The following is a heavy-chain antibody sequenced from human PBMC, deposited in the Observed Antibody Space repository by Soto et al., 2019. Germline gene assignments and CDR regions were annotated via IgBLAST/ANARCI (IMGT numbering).Heavy chain of an antibody. J-gene: IGHJ3*02. CDR1: GGTFSSYT. CDR3: ARESCYYYGSGSNRGHAFDI. CDR2: IIPILGIA. D-gene: IGHD3-10*01. V-gene: IGHV1-69*02. Sequence: QVQLVQSGAEVKKPGSSVKVSCKASGGTFSSYTISWVRQAPGQGLEWMGRIIPILGIANYAQKFQGRVTITADKSTSTAYMELSSLRSEDTAVYYCARESCYYYGSGSNRGHAFDIWGQGTMVTVSS.